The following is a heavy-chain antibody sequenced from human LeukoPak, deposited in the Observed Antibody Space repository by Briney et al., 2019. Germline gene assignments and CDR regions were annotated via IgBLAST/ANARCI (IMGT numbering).Heavy chain of an antibody. CDR2: LNQDGSQK. V-gene: IGHV3-7*01. Sequence: GGSLRLSCVVSGFTFSSYWMSWVRQAPGKGLEWVAYLNQDGSQKYYVDSVKGRFTISRDNAKSSLYLQVSSLRAEDTAVYYCAKEGRYYDSSGYYDYWGQGTLVTVSS. CDR1: GFTFSSYW. D-gene: IGHD3-22*01. J-gene: IGHJ4*02. CDR3: AKEGRYYDSSGYYDY.